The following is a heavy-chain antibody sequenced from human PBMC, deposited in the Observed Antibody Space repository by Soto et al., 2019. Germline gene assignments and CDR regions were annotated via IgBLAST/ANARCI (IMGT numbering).Heavy chain of an antibody. CDR3: AHRFDWYYFNF. CDR1: GFSLSTSEVG. V-gene: IGHV2-5*02. J-gene: IGHJ4*02. Sequence: QITLKESGPTLLKPTQTLTLTCTFSGFSLSTSEVGVVWFRQPPGKALEWLALIYWDDDKRYSPSLKSRLTITKDTSKTRVVLTMTNVDPVDTATYFCAHRFDWYYFNFWGQGTLVTVSS. CDR2: IYWDDDK. D-gene: IGHD3-9*01.